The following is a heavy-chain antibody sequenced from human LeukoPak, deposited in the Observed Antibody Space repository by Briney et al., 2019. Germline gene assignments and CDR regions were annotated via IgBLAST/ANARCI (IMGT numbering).Heavy chain of an antibody. CDR2: IIPIFGTA. V-gene: IGHV1-69*13. CDR3: ARVGYDSSGYYMIDY. J-gene: IGHJ4*02. CDR1: GGTFSSYA. Sequence: ASVKVSCKASGGTFSSYAISWVRQAPGQGLEWIGGIIPIFGTANYAQKFQGRVTITADESTSTAYMELSSLRSEDTAVYYCARVGYDSSGYYMIDYWGQGTLVTVSS. D-gene: IGHD3-22*01.